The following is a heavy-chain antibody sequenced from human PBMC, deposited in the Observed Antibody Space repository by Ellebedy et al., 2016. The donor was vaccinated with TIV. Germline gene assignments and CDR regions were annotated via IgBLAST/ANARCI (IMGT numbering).Heavy chain of an antibody. Sequence: SVKVSXXASGGTFSSYAISWVRQAPGQGLEWMGGIIPIFGTANYAQKFQGRVTITRDTSASTAYMELSSLRSEDTAVYYCERGKALDTAMVTYYYGMDVWGQGTTVTVSS. D-gene: IGHD5-18*01. J-gene: IGHJ6*02. CDR1: GGTFSSYA. CDR3: ERGKALDTAMVTYYYGMDV. CDR2: IIPIFGTA. V-gene: IGHV1-69*05.